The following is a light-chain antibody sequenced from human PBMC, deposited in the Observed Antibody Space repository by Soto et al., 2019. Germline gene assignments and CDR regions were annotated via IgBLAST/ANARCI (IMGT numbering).Light chain of an antibody. CDR3: QQYNKWPLT. CDR2: GAS. J-gene: IGKJ1*01. V-gene: IGKV3-15*01. CDR1: QSVSSSD. Sequence: VVLTHSQGNLSLSPLERSTLSYTVSQSVSSSDLGWYQQKPGQAPRLLIYGASTRATGIPVRFSGSASGTEFTLTISSLQSEDFTVYYCQQYNKWPLTFGQGTKVDI.